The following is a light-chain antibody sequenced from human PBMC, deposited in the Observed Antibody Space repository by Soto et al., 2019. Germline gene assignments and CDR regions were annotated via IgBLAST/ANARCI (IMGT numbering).Light chain of an antibody. CDR2: AAS. V-gene: IGKV1-39*01. CDR1: QSVNTY. Sequence: DIQMTQSPSTLSASVGDRVTITCRASQSVNTYLHWYQQKAGQAPKLLIYAASNLQSGVPSRFSGRGSGTDFTLTVDSLQPEDFATYYCQQYDSYPVTFGQGTRLEIK. J-gene: IGKJ5*01. CDR3: QQYDSYPVT.